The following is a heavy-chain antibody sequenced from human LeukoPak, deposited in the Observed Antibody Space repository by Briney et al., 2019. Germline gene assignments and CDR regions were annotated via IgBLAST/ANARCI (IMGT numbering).Heavy chain of an antibody. CDR1: RGSFSGYY. CDR2: INHSGTT. D-gene: IGHD3-9*01. Sequence: SETLSLTCAVYRGSFSGYYWTWIRQSPGKGLEWIWEINHSGTTNYNPSLKSRVTISIDTSKNQFSLKLSSVTAADTAVYYCARGPTIDYDILTGYYYFDYWGQGTLVTVSS. CDR3: ARGPTIDYDILTGYYYFDY. J-gene: IGHJ4*02. V-gene: IGHV4-34*01.